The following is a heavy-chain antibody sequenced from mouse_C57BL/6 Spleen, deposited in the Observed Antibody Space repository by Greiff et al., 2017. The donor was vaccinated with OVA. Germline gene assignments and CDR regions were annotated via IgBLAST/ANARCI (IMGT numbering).Heavy chain of an antibody. J-gene: IGHJ4*01. V-gene: IGHV1-61*01. CDR2: IYPSDSET. CDR1: GYTFTSYW. D-gene: IGHD2-12*01. CDR3: ARKTTGLMDY. Sequence: QVQLQQPGAELVRPGSSVKLSCKASGYTFTSYWMDWVKQRPGQGLEWIGNIYPSDSETHYNQKFKDKATLTVDKSTSTAYMQLSSLTSDDSAVDCCARKTTGLMDYWGQGTSVTVSS.